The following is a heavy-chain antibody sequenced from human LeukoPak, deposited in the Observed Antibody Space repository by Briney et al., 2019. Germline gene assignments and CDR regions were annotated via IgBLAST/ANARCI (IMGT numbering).Heavy chain of an antibody. J-gene: IGHJ6*02. CDR2: MNPNSGNT. CDR3: ARVSMRYQLPILPPYYYGMDV. D-gene: IGHD2-2*01. V-gene: IGHV1-8*01. Sequence: ASVKVSCKASGYPFTSYNFNWVRQATGQGLECMGWMNPNSGNTGYAQKFQGRVTMTRNTSISTAYMELSSLRSEDTAVYYCARVSMRYQLPILPPYYYGMDVWGQGTTVTVSS. CDR1: GYPFTSYN.